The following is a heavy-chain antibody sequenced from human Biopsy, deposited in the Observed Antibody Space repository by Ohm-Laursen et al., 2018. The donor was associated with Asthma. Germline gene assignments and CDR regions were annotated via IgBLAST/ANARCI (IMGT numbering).Heavy chain of an antibody. Sequence: SLRLSCAASGSTVSTNGMSWVRQPPGKGPEWVSVIYSGGGTYYADSVQGRVTISRDNSKNTLSLQMNSLRAEDTAVYYCARGDSSNWSHYYFDYWGQGTLVTVSS. CDR3: ARGDSSNWSHYYFDY. V-gene: IGHV3-53*01. CDR2: IYSGGGT. J-gene: IGHJ4*02. CDR1: GSTVSTNG. D-gene: IGHD3-22*01.